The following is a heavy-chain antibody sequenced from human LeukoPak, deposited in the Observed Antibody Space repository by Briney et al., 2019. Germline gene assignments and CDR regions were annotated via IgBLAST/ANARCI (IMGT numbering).Heavy chain of an antibody. CDR2: VNHSGST. CDR3: ARSPDYGETFDY. D-gene: IGHD4-17*01. Sequence: SETLSLTCAVYGGSFSGYYWSWIRQPPGKGLEWIGEVNHSGSTNYNPSLKSRVTISIDTSKNQFSLKLSSVTAADTAVYYCARSPDYGETFDYWGQGTLVTVPS. V-gene: IGHV4-34*01. CDR1: GGSFSGYY. J-gene: IGHJ4*02.